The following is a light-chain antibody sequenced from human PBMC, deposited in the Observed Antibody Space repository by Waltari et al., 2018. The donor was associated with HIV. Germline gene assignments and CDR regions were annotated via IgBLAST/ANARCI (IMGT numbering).Light chain of an antibody. CDR1: SSDVGRYSL. CDR3: CSYAGNPYV. V-gene: IGLV2-23*02. J-gene: IGLJ1*01. CDR2: EVT. Sequence: QSALTQPASVSGSPGQSITISCTGTSSDVGRYSLVSWYQQHPGKAPKLMIYEVTKWPSGVSNRFSGSKSGNTASLTIAGLQAEDEADYYCCSYAGNPYVFGTGTKVTVL.